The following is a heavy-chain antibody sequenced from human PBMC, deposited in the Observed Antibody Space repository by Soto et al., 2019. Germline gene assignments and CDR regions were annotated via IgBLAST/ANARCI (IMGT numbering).Heavy chain of an antibody. CDR3: AREVWSGYYSRWAMTV. Sequence: QVQLVESGGGVVQPGASLRLSCGASEFTFNSYGMHWVRQAPGKGLEWVAIIRFDGNEKHYADSVKGRFTISRDNSKNTLYLQMNSLRAEDTAVYYCAREVWSGYYSRWAMTVWGQGTTVTVSS. CDR1: EFTFNSYG. CDR2: IRFDGNEK. J-gene: IGHJ6*02. V-gene: IGHV3-30*02. D-gene: IGHD3-3*01.